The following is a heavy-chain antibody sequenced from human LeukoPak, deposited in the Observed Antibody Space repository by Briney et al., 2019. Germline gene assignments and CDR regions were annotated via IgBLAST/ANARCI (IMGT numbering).Heavy chain of an antibody. V-gene: IGHV3-21*06. Sequence: PGGSLRLSCPACILDFNSDSMRWLRQALGKGLDWVSAISSSSSYKFNADSVKGRFNISRVNARNVLYLQMNSLRADDTAVYYCVRDNRDAFDIWGQGTMVTVSS. CDR2: ISSSSSYK. J-gene: IGHJ3*02. CDR1: ILDFNSDS. CDR3: VRDNRDAFDI.